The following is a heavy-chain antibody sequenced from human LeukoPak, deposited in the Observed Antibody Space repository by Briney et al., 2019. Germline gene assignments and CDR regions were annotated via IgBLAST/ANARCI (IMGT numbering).Heavy chain of an antibody. J-gene: IGHJ4*02. CDR1: GFTFSSYS. Sequence: GGSLRLSCAASGFTFSSYSMNWVRKAPGKGLEWVSSISSSSSYIYYADSVKGRFTISRDNAKNSLYLQMNSLRAEDTAVYYCARGVPGYSSGWDFDYWGQGTLVTVSS. D-gene: IGHD6-19*01. CDR3: ARGVPGYSSGWDFDY. V-gene: IGHV3-21*01. CDR2: ISSSSSYI.